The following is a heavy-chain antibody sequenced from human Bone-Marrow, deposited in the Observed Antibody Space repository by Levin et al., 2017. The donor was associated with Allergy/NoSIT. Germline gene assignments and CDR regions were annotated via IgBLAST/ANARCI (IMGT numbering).Heavy chain of an antibody. D-gene: IGHD6-19*01. J-gene: IGHJ4*02. CDR3: ARGAIAVAGTPIDY. V-gene: IGHV1-2*02. CDR2: INPNSGGT. CDR1: XXXLNGHY. Sequence: AASVKVSCXXXXXXLNGHYMHWARQATGKGLEWMGWINPNSGGTNYAQKFQGRVTMTRDTSISTAYMELSRLRSDDTAVYYCARGAIAVAGTPIDYWGQGTLVTVSS.